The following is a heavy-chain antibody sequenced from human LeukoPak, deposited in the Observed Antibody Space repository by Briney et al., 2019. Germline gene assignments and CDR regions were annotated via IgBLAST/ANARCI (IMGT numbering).Heavy chain of an antibody. CDR1: GFNFESYS. CDR3: AKDGAWLRFDD. V-gene: IGHV3-21*01. D-gene: IGHD5-12*01. Sequence: GGSLRLSCAASGFNFESYSMNWVRQAPGKGLEWVSSISFSGAYIYYAASVKGRFTISRDNAKNSVFLQLNSVKVEDTAVYYCAKDGAWLRFDDWGQGTLVTVSS. J-gene: IGHJ4*02. CDR2: ISFSGAYI.